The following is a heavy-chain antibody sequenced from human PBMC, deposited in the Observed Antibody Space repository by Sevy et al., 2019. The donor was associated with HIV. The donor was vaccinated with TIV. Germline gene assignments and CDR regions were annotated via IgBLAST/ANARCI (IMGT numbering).Heavy chain of an antibody. D-gene: IGHD2-8*01. Sequence: GGSLRLSFAASGFTFSKYSMSWIRQTPVKGLEWVSTFSFGCGKINYADSVKGRFTISRDDSRNTFYLQMNSLRAEDTAIYYCAREGCTKPHDYWGQGTVVTVSS. CDR1: GFTFSKYS. V-gene: IGHV3-23*01. CDR2: FSFGCGKI. CDR3: AREGCTKPHDY. J-gene: IGHJ4*02.